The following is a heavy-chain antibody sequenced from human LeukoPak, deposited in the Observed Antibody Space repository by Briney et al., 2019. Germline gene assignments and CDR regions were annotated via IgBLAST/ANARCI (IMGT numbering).Heavy chain of an antibody. D-gene: IGHD4-17*01. CDR1: GGSISSGGYY. V-gene: IGHV4-31*03. J-gene: IGHJ6*02. CDR2: IYYSGST. CDR3: AREGGDYGRCFYYYYGMDV. Sequence: NPSQTLSLTCTVSGGSISSGGYYWSWIRQHPGKGPEWIGYIYYSGSTYYNPSLKSRVTISVDTSKNQFSLKLSSVPAADTAVYYCAREGGDYGRCFYYYYGMDVWGQGTTVTVSS.